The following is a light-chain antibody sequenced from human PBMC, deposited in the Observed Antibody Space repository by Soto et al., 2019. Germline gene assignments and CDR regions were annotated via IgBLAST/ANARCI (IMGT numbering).Light chain of an antibody. CDR3: QQRSNWPT. J-gene: IGKJ1*01. CDR1: LSVSVY. CDR2: DAS. Sequence: VALTQAPATLSLSPGERATLPCRTSLSVSVYLDWYQQKPGQAPRLLISDASNRATGIPARFSGSGSGTDFTLTISSLEPEDFAVYYCQQRSNWPTFGQGTKVDIK. V-gene: IGKV3-11*01.